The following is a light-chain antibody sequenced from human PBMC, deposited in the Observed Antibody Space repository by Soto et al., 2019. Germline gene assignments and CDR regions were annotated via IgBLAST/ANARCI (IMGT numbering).Light chain of an antibody. J-gene: IGLJ1*01. CDR1: SSDVGGYNY. CDR3: SSYTSTAARV. Sequence: QSALTQPASVSGSPGQSITISCTGTSSDVGGYNYVSWYQHHPGKAPKLIIYEVSDRPSGVSNRFSGSKSGNTASLTISGLQAEDAADYYCSSYTSTAARVFGTGTKVTVL. V-gene: IGLV2-14*01. CDR2: EVS.